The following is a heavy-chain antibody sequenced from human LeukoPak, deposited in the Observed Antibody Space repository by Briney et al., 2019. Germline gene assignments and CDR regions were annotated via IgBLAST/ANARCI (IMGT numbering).Heavy chain of an antibody. CDR1: GGSISSSSYY. CDR3: ARELDDSSGYYDY. J-gene: IGHJ4*02. D-gene: IGHD3-22*01. Sequence: SETLSLTCTVSGGSISSSSYYWGWIRQPPGKGLEWIGYIYYSGSTNYNPSLKSRVTISVDTSKNQFSLKLSSVTAADTAVYYCARELDDSSGYYDYWGQGTLVTVSS. V-gene: IGHV4-61*01. CDR2: IYYSGST.